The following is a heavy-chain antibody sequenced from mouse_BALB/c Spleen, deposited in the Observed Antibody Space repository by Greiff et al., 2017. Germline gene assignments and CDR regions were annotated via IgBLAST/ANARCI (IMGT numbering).Heavy chain of an antibody. V-gene: IGHV5-6-4*01. J-gene: IGHJ4*01. Sequence: EVHLVESGGGLVKPGGSLKLSCAASGFTFSSYTMSWVRQTPEKRLEWVATISSGGSYTYYPDSVKGRFTISRDNAKNTLYLQMSSLKSEDTAMYYCTRDRGEYGNYNYAMDYWGQGTSVTVSS. D-gene: IGHD2-10*02. CDR2: ISSGGSYT. CDR3: TRDRGEYGNYNYAMDY. CDR1: GFTFSSYT.